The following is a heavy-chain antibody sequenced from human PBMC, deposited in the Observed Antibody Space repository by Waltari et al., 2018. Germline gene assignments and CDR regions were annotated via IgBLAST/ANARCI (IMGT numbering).Heavy chain of an antibody. D-gene: IGHD7-27*01. CDR2: IYYSGST. CDR1: GGSISSSSYY. Sequence: QLQLQESGPGLVKPSETLSLTCTVSGGSISSSSYYWGWIRQPPGKGLEWIGSIYYSGSTYYNPSLKSRGTISVDTSKNQFSLKLSSVTAADTAVYYCARRRLGAFDIWGQGTMVTVSS. V-gene: IGHV4-39*01. J-gene: IGHJ3*02. CDR3: ARRRLGAFDI.